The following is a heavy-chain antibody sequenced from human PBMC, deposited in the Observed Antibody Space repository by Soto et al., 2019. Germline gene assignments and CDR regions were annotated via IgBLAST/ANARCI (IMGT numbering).Heavy chain of an antibody. J-gene: IGHJ3*02. V-gene: IGHV3-49*04. CDR1: GFSFGDYA. CDR3: TSSITMIVVVINDAFDI. D-gene: IGHD3-22*01. CDR2: IRSKAYGGTT. Sequence: GGSLRLSCTASGFSFGDYAMSWVRQAPGKGLEWVGFIRSKAYGGTTEYAASVKGRFTISRDDSKSIAYLQMNSLKTEDTAVYYCTSSITMIVVVINDAFDIWGQGTMVTVSS.